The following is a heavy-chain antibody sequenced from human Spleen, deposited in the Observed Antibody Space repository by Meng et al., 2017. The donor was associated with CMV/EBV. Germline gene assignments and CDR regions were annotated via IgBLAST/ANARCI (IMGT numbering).Heavy chain of an antibody. V-gene: IGHV4-34*01. D-gene: IGHD2-8*01. CDR2: INHSGST. CDR1: SFSDNY. J-gene: IGHJ5*02. Sequence: SFSDNYWSWIRQPPGKGLEWIGEINHSGSTNYNPSLKSRVTISLDTSNNQFSLNVNSVTAADTAVYYCARVGPCTRSNCFKCNWFDPWGQGTLVTVSS. CDR3: ARVGPCTRSNCFKCNWFDP.